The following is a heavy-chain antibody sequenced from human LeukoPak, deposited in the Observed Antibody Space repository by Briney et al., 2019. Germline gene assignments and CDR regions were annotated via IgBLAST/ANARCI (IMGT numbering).Heavy chain of an antibody. D-gene: IGHD2-21*02. J-gene: IGHJ5*02. CDR3: ASTGDPNWFDP. Sequence: SVKVSCKASGYTFTSYGISWVRQAPGQGLEWMGGIIPIFGTANYAQKFQGRVTITADESTSTAYMELSSLRSEDTAVYYCASTGDPNWFDPWGQGTLVTVSS. CDR1: GYTFTSYG. CDR2: IIPIFGTA. V-gene: IGHV1-69*13.